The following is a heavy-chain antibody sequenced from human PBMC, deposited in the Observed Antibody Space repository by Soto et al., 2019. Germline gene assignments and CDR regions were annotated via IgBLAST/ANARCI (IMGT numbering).Heavy chain of an antibody. V-gene: IGHV3-66*01. Sequence: EVQLVESGGGLVQPGGSLRLSCAASGFTVSGNYMSWVRQAPGKGLEWVSLIYSGGSTYYADSVKGRFTISRDNSKNTLYLHMNSLRAEDTAVYYCARDPDHSGSRWYFDYWGQGTLVTVSS. J-gene: IGHJ4*02. CDR3: ARDPDHSGSRWYFDY. CDR1: GFTVSGNY. D-gene: IGHD1-26*01. CDR2: IYSGGST.